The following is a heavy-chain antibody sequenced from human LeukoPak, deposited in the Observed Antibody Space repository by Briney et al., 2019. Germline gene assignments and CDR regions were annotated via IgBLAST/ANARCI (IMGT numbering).Heavy chain of an antibody. D-gene: IGHD2-21*02. J-gene: IGHJ4*02. CDR2: ISYDGSNK. CDR1: GFTFSSYA. V-gene: IGHV3-30*04. CDR3: AKLAYCGGDCPTFDY. Sequence: GGSLRLSCAASGFTFSSYAMHWVRQAPGKGLEWVAVISYDGSNKYYADSVKGRFTISRDNSKNTLYLQMNSLRAEDTAVYYCAKLAYCGGDCPTFDYWGQGTLVTVSS.